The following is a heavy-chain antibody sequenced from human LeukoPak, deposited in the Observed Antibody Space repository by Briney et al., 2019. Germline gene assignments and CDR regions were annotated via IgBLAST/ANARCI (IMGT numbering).Heavy chain of an antibody. J-gene: IGHJ4*02. Sequence: PGKGLEWVAVISYDGSSEYYADSVKGRFTISRDNSKNTLYLQMNSLRAEDTAVYYCAKDVTTGTLALDYWGQGTLVTVSS. CDR3: AKDVTTGTLALDY. CDR2: ISYDGSSE. V-gene: IGHV3-30*18. D-gene: IGHD1-1*01.